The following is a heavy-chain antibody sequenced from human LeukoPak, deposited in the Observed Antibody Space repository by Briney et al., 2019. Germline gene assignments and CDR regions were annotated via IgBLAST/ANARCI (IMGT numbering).Heavy chain of an antibody. V-gene: IGHV3-21*01. CDR2: ISHSSSYI. J-gene: IGHJ4*02. CDR1: GFTFSSYS. CDR3: ARWELIDY. D-gene: IGHD1-26*01. Sequence: PGGSLRLSCEASGFTFSSYSMNWVRQAPGKGLEWVSSISHSSSYIYYADSVKGRFTISRDNAKNSLYLQMNSLRAEDTAVYYCARWELIDYWGQGTLVTVSS.